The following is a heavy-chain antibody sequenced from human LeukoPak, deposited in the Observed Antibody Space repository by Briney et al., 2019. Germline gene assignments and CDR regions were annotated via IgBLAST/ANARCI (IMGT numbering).Heavy chain of an antibody. CDR3: AREDFWSDYYANFDY. V-gene: IGHV4-4*07. Sequence: PSETLSLTCTVSGGSISSYYWSWIRQPAGKGLERIGRIYTSGSTNYNPSLKSRVTMSVDTSKNQFSLKLSSVTAADTAVYYCAREDFWSDYYANFDYWGQGTLVTVSS. CDR1: GGSISSYY. J-gene: IGHJ4*02. D-gene: IGHD3-3*01. CDR2: IYTSGST.